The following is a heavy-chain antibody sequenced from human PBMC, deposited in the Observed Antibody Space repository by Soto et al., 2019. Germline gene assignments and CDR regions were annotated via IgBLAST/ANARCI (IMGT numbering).Heavy chain of an antibody. CDR1: GFTFSSYA. Sequence: EVPLLESGGGLVQPGGSLRLSCADSGFTFSSYAMSWVRQAPGKGLEWVSAISGSGGSTYYADSVKGRFTISRDNSKNTLYLQMNSLRAEDTAVDYGAKDRSSGWYENWFDPWGQGTLVTVSS. CDR2: ISGSGGST. CDR3: AKDRSSGWYENWFDP. V-gene: IGHV3-23*01. D-gene: IGHD6-19*01. J-gene: IGHJ5*02.